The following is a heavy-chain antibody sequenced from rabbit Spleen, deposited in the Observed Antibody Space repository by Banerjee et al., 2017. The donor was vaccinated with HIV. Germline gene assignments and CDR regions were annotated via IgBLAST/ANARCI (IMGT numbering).Heavy chain of an antibody. Sequence: QSLEESAGGLVQPGGSLKLSCKASGFTLSSYYMNWVRQAPGKGLEWIACIDTGSSGFTYFASWAKGRFTISKTSSTTVTLQMTSLTAADTATYFCARGSAAMTMVIIGFYLNLWGPGTLVTVS. V-gene: IGHV1S40*01. CDR1: GFTLSSYY. D-gene: IGHD2-1*01. CDR2: IDTGSSGFT. CDR3: ARGSAAMTMVIIGFYLNL. J-gene: IGHJ4*01.